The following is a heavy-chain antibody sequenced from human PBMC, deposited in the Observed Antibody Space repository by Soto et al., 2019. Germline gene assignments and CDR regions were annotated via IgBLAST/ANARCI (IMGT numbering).Heavy chain of an antibody. CDR2: IQHTGNT. CDR1: GASIRSYH. D-gene: IGHD3-16*01. J-gene: IGHJ5*02. Sequence: PSETLSLTCAVSGASIRSYHWSFLRQPAGKGLEWIGRIQHTGNTNYNPSLKSRVTMSADTSKNQISLKMTSVTAADTAVYFCAKDVSSRGWFDPWGQGVRGTVS. V-gene: IGHV4-4*07. CDR3: AKDVSSRGWFDP.